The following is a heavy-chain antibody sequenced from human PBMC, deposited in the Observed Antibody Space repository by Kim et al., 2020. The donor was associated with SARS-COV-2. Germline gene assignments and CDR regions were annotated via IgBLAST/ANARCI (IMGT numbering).Heavy chain of an antibody. CDR1: GGTFSSYA. CDR2: IIPIFGTA. J-gene: IGHJ4*02. D-gene: IGHD4-17*01. V-gene: IGHV1-69*13. Sequence: SVKVSCKASGGTFSSYAISWVRQAPGQGLEWMGGIIPIFGTANYAQKFQGRVTITADESTSTAYMELSSLRSEDTAVYYCARDAFPGKFYGDYDDYWGQGTLVTVSS. CDR3: ARDAFPGKFYGDYDDY.